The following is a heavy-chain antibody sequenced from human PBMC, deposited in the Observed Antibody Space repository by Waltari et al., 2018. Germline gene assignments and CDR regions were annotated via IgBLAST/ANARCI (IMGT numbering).Heavy chain of an antibody. CDR2: TYYRSKWYN. V-gene: IGHV6-1*01. CDR3: ARGSSSESTLDYYYYMDV. D-gene: IGHD6-6*01. Sequence: QVQLQQSGPGLVKPSQTLSLTCAISGDSVSNNSAAWNWIRQSPSRGLEWLGRTYYRSKWYNDYAVSVKSRITINPDTSKNQFSLQLNSVTPEDTAVYYCARGSSSESTLDYYYYMDVWGKGTTVTISS. CDR1: GDSVSNNSAA. J-gene: IGHJ6*03.